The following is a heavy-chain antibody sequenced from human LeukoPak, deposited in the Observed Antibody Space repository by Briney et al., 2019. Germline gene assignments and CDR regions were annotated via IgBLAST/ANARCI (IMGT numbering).Heavy chain of an antibody. V-gene: IGHV4-59*01. CDR3: ARDPQLRIAAAGRYQH. J-gene: IGHJ1*01. D-gene: IGHD6-13*01. CDR1: GGSISSYY. CDR2: IYYSGST. Sequence: SETLSLTCTVSGGSISSYYWSWIRQPPGKGLEWIGYIYYSGSTNYNPSLKSRVTISVDTSKNQFSLKLSSVTAADTAVYYCARDPQLRIAAAGRYQHWGQGTLVTVSS.